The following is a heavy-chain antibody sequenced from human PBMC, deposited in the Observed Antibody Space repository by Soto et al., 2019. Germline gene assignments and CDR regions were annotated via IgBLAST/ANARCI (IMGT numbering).Heavy chain of an antibody. CDR2: IYYSGTT. V-gene: IGHV4-4*02. D-gene: IGHD3-10*01. CDR1: GGSISSSNW. CDR3: TRAAWFPYLSFY. J-gene: IGHJ4*02. Sequence: SESLSLTCAVSGGSISSSNWWSWVRQPPGKGLEWIGEIYYSGTTKYNPSLKSRVTISVDKSKNQFSLKMYSVTAADTAVYYCTRAAWFPYLSFYWGQGALVTVSS.